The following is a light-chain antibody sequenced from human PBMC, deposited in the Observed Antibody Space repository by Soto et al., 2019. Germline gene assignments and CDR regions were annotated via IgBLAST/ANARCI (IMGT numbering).Light chain of an antibody. V-gene: IGKV1-5*01. CDR1: QTISNY. CDR2: DAS. Sequence: DIQITQSPSTLYASVGDRVTITCRASQTISNYLALYQQKPGKAPKVLIYDASNLESGVPSRFRGSGSGTEFTLTISSLQADDFATYYCQHYDDYPWTFGQGSKVDIX. CDR3: QHYDDYPWT. J-gene: IGKJ1*01.